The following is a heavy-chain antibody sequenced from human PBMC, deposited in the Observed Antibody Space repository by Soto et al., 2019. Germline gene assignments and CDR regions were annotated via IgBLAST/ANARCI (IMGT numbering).Heavy chain of an antibody. CDR3: ARHAWSES. CDR1: GFNVSSNS. J-gene: IGHJ4*02. Sequence: PGGSLRLSCAASGFNVSSNSMNWVRQAPGKGLEWLSLIHSDANKKYADSVKGRFTVSRDSSENKFYLQMNSLRAEDTAVYYCARHAWSESRGKGTLVTVSS. CDR2: IHSDANK. D-gene: IGHD2-2*01. V-gene: IGHV3-53*01.